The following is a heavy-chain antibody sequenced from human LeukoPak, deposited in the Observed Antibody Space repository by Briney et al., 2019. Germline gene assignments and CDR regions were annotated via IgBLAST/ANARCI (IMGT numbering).Heavy chain of an antibody. D-gene: IGHD3-10*01. V-gene: IGHV1-46*01. CDR3: ARERIFEVRGVKAFDY. CDR1: GYTFTGYY. Sequence: ASVTVSCKASGYTFTGYYMHWVRQAPGQGLEWMGLINPSGGSTSYAQKFQGRVTMTRDTSTSTVYMELSSLRSEDTAVYYCARERIFEVRGVKAFDYWGQGTLVTVSS. J-gene: IGHJ4*02. CDR2: INPSGGST.